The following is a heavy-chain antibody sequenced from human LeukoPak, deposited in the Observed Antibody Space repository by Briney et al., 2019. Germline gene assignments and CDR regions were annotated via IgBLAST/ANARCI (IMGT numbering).Heavy chain of an antibody. CDR2: ISSSSSYI. D-gene: IGHD3-3*01. CDR3: ARDGGLNYDFWSGRSYNWFDP. J-gene: IGHJ5*02. V-gene: IGHV3-21*01. Sequence: GGPLRLSCAASGFTFSSYAMSWVRQAPGKGLEWVSSISSSSSYIYYADSVKGRFTISRDNAKNSLYLQMNSLRAEDTAVYYCARDGGLNYDFWSGRSYNWFDPWGQGTLVTVSS. CDR1: GFTFSSYA.